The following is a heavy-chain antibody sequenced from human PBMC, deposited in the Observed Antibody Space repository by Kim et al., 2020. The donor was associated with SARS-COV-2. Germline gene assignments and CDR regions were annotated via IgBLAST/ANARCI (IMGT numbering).Heavy chain of an antibody. CDR2: ISWNSGSI. CDR3: AKDSRSSWRPFYYFDY. J-gene: IGHJ4*02. D-gene: IGHD6-13*01. V-gene: IGHV3-9*01. CDR1: GFTFDDYA. Sequence: GGSLRLSCAASGFTFDDYAMHWVRQAPGKGLEWVSGISWNSGSIGYADSVKGRFTISRDNAKNSLYLQMNSLRAEDTALYYCAKDSRSSWRPFYYFDYWGQGTLVTVSS.